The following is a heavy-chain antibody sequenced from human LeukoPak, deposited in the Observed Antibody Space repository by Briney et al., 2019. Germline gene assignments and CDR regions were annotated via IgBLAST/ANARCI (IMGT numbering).Heavy chain of an antibody. V-gene: IGHV4-61*02. D-gene: IGHD6-19*01. CDR2: IYTSGST. J-gene: IGHJ3*02. CDR3: ARERSSGWYFAFDI. CDR1: GGSISSGSYY. Sequence: SETLSLTCTVSGGSISSGSYYWSWIRQLAGKRLEWIGRIYTSGSTNYNPSLKSRVTISVDTSKNQFSLKLSSVTAADTTVYYCARERSSGWYFAFDIWGQGTMVTVSS.